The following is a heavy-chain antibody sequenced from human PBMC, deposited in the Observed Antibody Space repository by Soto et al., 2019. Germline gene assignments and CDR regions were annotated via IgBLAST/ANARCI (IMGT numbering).Heavy chain of an antibody. V-gene: IGHV3-30-3*01. CDR3: ARAGDTAMVNPEPFDP. CDR2: ISYDGSNK. CDR1: GFTFSSYA. D-gene: IGHD5-18*01. J-gene: IGHJ5*02. Sequence: PGVSLRLSCAASGFTFSSYAMHWVRQAPGKGLEWVAVISYDGSNKYYADSVKGRFTISRDNSKNTLYLQMNSLRAEDTAVYYCARAGDTAMVNPEPFDPWGQGTLVTVSS.